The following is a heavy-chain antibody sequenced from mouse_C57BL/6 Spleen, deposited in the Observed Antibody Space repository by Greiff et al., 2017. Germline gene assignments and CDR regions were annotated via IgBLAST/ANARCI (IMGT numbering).Heavy chain of an antibody. CDR2: ISSGSSTI. Sequence: DVKLVESGGGLVKPGGSLKLSCAASGFTFSDYGMHWVRQAPEKGLEWVAYISSGSSTIYNADTVKGRFTISRDNAKNTLFLQMTSLRSEDTAMYYCARLDYYGSGGNYFDYWGQGTTLTVSS. V-gene: IGHV5-17*01. J-gene: IGHJ2*01. CDR3: ARLDYYGSGGNYFDY. CDR1: GFTFSDYG. D-gene: IGHD1-1*01.